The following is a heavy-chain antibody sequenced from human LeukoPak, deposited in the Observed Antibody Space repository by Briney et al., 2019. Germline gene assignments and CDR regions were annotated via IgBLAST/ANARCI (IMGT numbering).Heavy chain of an antibody. V-gene: IGHV3-23*01. Sequence: PGGSLRLSCASSGFTFSSYAMSWVRQAPGKGLEWVSAISGSGGSTYYADSVKGRFTISRDNSKNTLYLQMNSLRAEDTAVYYCASLCYLYGGGCWDDYFDYWGQGTLVTVSS. CDR1: GFTFSSYA. CDR3: ASLCYLYGGGCWDDYFDY. CDR2: ISGSGGST. D-gene: IGHD4-23*01. J-gene: IGHJ4*02.